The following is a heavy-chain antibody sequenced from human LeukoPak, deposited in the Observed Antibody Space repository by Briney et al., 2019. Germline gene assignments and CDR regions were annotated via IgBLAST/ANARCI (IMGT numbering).Heavy chain of an antibody. V-gene: IGHV3-7*01. CDR2: IKQDGSEK. CDR3: ARDGYYDISLFQH. CDR1: GFTFSSYW. D-gene: IGHD3-9*01. Sequence: GGSLRLSCAASGFTFSSYWMSWVRQTPGKGLEWVANIKQDGSEKYYVDSVKGRFTISRDNAKNSLYLQMNSLRAEDTAVYYCARDGYYDISLFQHWGQGTLVTVSS. J-gene: IGHJ1*01.